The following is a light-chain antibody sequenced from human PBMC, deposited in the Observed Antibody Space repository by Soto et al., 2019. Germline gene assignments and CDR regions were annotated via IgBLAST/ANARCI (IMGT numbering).Light chain of an antibody. V-gene: IGKV1-27*01. CDR1: QDISNY. Sequence: DIQMTQSPSSLSASVGDRVSITCRASQDISNYLAWYQQKPGNIPNLLIYDASTLQSGVPSRFSGSGSGTDFTLTISSLHPEDVATYYCQKENSPPFTFGPGTKV. CDR2: DAS. CDR3: QKENSPPFT. J-gene: IGKJ3*01.